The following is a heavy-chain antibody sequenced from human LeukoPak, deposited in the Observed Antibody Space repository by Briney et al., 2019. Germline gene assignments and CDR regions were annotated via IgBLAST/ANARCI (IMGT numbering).Heavy chain of an antibody. Sequence: ASVKVSCKASGYTFTSYGISWVRQAPGQGLEWMGWISAYNGNTNYAQKLQGRVTMTTDTSTSTDYMELRSLRSDDTAVYYCASNFYDILTGARYDAFDIWGQGTIVTVSS. CDR2: ISAYNGNT. CDR1: GYTFTSYG. V-gene: IGHV1-18*01. J-gene: IGHJ3*02. CDR3: ASNFYDILTGARYDAFDI. D-gene: IGHD3-9*01.